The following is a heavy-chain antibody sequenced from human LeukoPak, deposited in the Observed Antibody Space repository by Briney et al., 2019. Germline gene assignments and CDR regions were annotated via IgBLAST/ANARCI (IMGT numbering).Heavy chain of an antibody. CDR2: IYHRDNT. J-gene: IGHJ6*02. V-gene: IGHV4-59*01. CDR1: GASINYNY. CDR3: ARAPTTVTEDLWYYYGMDV. D-gene: IGHD4-17*01. Sequence: SETLSLTCTVSGASINYNYWSWVRQPPGKGLEWIGYIYHRDNTNYNPSLEGRVTISLDTSRSQFSLKLRSVTAADTAVYYCARAPTTVTEDLWYYYGMDVWGQGTTVTVSS.